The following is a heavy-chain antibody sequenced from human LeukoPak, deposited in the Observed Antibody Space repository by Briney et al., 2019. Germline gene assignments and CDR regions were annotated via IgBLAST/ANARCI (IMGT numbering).Heavy chain of an antibody. D-gene: IGHD3-3*01. J-gene: IGHJ4*02. CDR1: GGSISSGGYS. V-gene: IGHV4-30-2*01. CDR3: AREFSWSGFFDY. Sequence: SQTLSLTCAVSGGSISSGGYSWSWIRQPPGKGLEWIGYIYHSGSTYYNPSLKSRVTISVDRSKNQFSLKLSSVTAADTAVYYCAREFSWSGFFDYWGRGTLVTVSS. CDR2: IYHSGST.